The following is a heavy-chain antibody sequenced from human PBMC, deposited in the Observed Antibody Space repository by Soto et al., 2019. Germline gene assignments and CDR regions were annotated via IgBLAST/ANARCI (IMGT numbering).Heavy chain of an antibody. D-gene: IGHD6-6*01. Sequence: EVQLLESGGGLVQPGGSLRLSCAASGFRFSSKAMSWVRQAPGKGLERVAIISGSGSSTYYTDSLKGRFTISRDNSKNMVYLEMNYLRAEDTAVYYCAKENGFQFVNFGASGFDYWGQGSLVSVAS. CDR1: GFRFSSKA. CDR3: AKENGFQFVNFGASGFDY. J-gene: IGHJ4*02. V-gene: IGHV3-23*01. CDR2: ISGSGSST.